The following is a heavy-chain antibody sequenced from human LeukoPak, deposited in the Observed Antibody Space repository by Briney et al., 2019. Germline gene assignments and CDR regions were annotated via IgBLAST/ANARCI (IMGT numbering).Heavy chain of an antibody. J-gene: IGHJ4*02. CDR1: GFTFTSYG. CDR2: ISYDVSDK. CDR3: AKVFVDQITRYNDFWSGYDY. V-gene: IGHV3-30*18. Sequence: GGSLRLSCAASGFTFTSYGMHWVRQAPGKGLEWVAVISYDVSDKYYVDSVKGRFTISRDNSKNTLYLQMNSLRAEDTAVYYCAKVFVDQITRYNDFWSGYDYWGQGTLVTVSS. D-gene: IGHD3-3*01.